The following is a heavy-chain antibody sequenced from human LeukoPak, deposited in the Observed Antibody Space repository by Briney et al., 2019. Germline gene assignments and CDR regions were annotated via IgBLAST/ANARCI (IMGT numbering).Heavy chain of an antibody. J-gene: IGHJ3*02. CDR2: ISYGGRYE. CDR3: AREPSLFIFLDNDAFDI. V-gene: IGHV3-30*01. Sequence: PGGSLRLSCAASGSTFSSYAMHWVRQAPGKGLEWVAVISYGGRYEYYADSVKGRFTISRDNSMNTLYLQMNSLRAEDTAMYYCAREPSLFIFLDNDAFDIWGQGTVLTVSS. D-gene: IGHD2-21*01. CDR1: GSTFSSYA.